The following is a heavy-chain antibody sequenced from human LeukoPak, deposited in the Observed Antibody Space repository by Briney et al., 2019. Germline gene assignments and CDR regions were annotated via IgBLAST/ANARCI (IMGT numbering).Heavy chain of an antibody. CDR3: ARGVGGGSGYPRDY. Sequence: SVKVSCKASRGTFSSYAISWVRQAPGQGLEWMGRIIPILGIANYAQKFQGRVTITADKSTSTAYMELSSLRSEDTAVYYCARGVGGGSGYPRDYWGQGTLVTVSS. D-gene: IGHD3-22*01. CDR2: IIPILGIA. CDR1: RGTFSSYA. V-gene: IGHV1-69*04. J-gene: IGHJ4*02.